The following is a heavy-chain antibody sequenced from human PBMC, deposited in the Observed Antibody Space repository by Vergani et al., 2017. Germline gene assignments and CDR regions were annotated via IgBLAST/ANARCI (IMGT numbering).Heavy chain of an antibody. J-gene: IGHJ4*02. CDR3: ATLLTGGIDY. CDR2: IDHSGNT. CDR1: GYSISSGYS. D-gene: IGHD3-16*01. Sequence: QVQLQESGPGLVKPSETLSLTCGVSGYSISSGYSWCWLRQPPRKGLEWIGSIDHSGNTSYNASLKSRVTISVDTSKNQFSLQLRSVTAADTAVYYCATLLTGGIDYWSQGTLVTVSS. V-gene: IGHV4-38-2*01.